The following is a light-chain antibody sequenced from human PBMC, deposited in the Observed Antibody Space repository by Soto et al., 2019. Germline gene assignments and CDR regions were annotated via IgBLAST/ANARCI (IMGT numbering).Light chain of an antibody. CDR1: QRVSSGY. V-gene: IGKV3-11*01. CDR3: HQRQYWPPIT. Sequence: EILLPQAPGTRSLSPGERATLSCRASQRVSSGYLAWYQQKPGQAPRLLISDASNRATGIPARFSGSGSGTDFTLTISSLEPEDFAVYYCHQRQYWPPITFGQGTRLENK. J-gene: IGKJ5*01. CDR2: DAS.